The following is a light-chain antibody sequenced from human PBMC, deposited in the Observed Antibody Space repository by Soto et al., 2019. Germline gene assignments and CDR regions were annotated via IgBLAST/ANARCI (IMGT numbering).Light chain of an antibody. CDR3: SLYISGSSYV. Sequence: QSVLTQPPSVSGSPGQSVTISCTGTSSDVGSYNRLSWYQQPPGTAPKLIMYEVNTRPSGVPDRFCGSKSGSTASLTISGLQAEDEADYYCSLYISGSSYVFGTGTKGTVL. CDR2: EVN. V-gene: IGLV2-18*01. CDR1: SSDVGSYNR. J-gene: IGLJ1*01.